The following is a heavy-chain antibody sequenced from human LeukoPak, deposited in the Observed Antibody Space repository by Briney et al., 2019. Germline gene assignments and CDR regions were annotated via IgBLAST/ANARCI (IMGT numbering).Heavy chain of an antibody. CDR2: IIPIFGTA. V-gene: IGHV1-69*13. J-gene: IGHJ4*02. CDR1: GGTFSSYA. D-gene: IGHD3-3*01. CDR3: ATLGRYYDFWSGPPDY. Sequence: SVKVSCKASGGTFSSYAISWVRQAPGQGLEWMGGIIPIFGTANYAQKFQGRVTITADESTSTAYMELSSLRSEDTAVYYCATLGRYYDFWSGPPDYWGQGTLVTVSS.